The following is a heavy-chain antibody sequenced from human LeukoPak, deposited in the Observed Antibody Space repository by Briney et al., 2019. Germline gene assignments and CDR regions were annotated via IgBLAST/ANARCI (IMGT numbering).Heavy chain of an antibody. Sequence: GGSLRPSCAASGFTFSSYAMSWVRQAPGKGLEWVSAISGSGGSTYYADSVRGRFTISRDNSKNTLYLQMNSLRAEDTAVYYCAKAAMPSYYFDYWGQGTLVTVSS. CDR3: AKAAMPSYYFDY. CDR2: ISGSGGST. CDR1: GFTFSSYA. V-gene: IGHV3-23*01. D-gene: IGHD2-2*01. J-gene: IGHJ4*02.